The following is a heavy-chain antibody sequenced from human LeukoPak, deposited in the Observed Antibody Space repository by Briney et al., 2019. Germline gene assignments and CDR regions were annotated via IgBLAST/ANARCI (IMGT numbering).Heavy chain of an antibody. CDR2: IIPIFGTA. V-gene: IGHV1-69*05. CDR3: ARDSSPEYCGGDCSSYYFDY. D-gene: IGHD2-21*02. CDR1: GGTFSSYA. Sequence: SVKVSCKASGGTFSSYAISWMRQAPGQGLEWMGRIIPIFGTANYAQKFQGRVTITTDESTSTAYMELSSLRSEDTAVYYCARDSSPEYCGGDCSSYYFDYWGQGTLVTVSS. J-gene: IGHJ4*02.